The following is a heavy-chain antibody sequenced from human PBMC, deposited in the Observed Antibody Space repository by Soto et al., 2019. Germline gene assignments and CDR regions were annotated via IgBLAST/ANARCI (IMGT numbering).Heavy chain of an antibody. CDR2: ISGSGDDT. CDR1: GFTFNTYA. V-gene: IGHV3-23*01. Sequence: GGSLRLSCAASGFTFNTYAMSWVRQAPGKGLEWVSGISGSGDDTYYAGSVKGRFTISRDNSKNTLYLQMNSLRAEYTAVYYCAKLGGDLNNLFDPWGQGTLVTVSS. J-gene: IGHJ5*02. D-gene: IGHD3-10*01. CDR3: AKLGGDLNNLFDP.